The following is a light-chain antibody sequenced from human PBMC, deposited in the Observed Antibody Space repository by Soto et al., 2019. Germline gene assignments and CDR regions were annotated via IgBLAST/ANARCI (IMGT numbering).Light chain of an antibody. V-gene: IGLV2-14*01. Sequence: QSVLTQPASVSGSPGQSITISCTGTSSDVGGYNYVSWYQQHPGKAPKLMIYEVSNRPSGVSNRFSGSKSGNTASLTISGLQAEDEADSYCSSYKSRSTRVFGTGTKVTV. CDR1: SSDVGGYNY. CDR3: SSYKSRSTRV. CDR2: EVS. J-gene: IGLJ1*01.